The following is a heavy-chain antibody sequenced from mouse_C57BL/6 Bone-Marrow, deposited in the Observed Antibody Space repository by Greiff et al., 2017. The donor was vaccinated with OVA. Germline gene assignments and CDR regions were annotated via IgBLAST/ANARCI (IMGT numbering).Heavy chain of an antibody. D-gene: IGHD1-2*01. Sequence: VQLKQSGPVLVKPGASVKMSCKASGYTFTDYYMNWVKQSHGKSLEWIGVINPYNGGTSYNQKFKGKATLTVDKSSSTAYMELNSLTSEDSAVYYCARGGTTAPFAYWGQGTLVTVSA. CDR3: ARGGTTAPFAY. CDR2: INPYNGGT. V-gene: IGHV1-19*01. J-gene: IGHJ3*01. CDR1: GYTFTDYY.